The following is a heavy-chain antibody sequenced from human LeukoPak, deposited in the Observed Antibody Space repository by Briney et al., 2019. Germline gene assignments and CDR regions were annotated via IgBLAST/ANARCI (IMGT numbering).Heavy chain of an antibody. CDR2: IYYSGST. J-gene: IGHJ1*01. CDR1: CGSISSYY. Sequence: PSETLSLTCTVACGSISSYYWSWIRPPRGKGLEWIGYIYYSGSTNYNPSLKSRVTISLDTSKNQFSLKLSSVTAADTAVYYCARSGVVVSGLFDLGGQGTLVRLPS. V-gene: IGHV4-59*12. CDR3: ARSGVVVSGLFDL. D-gene: IGHD2-15*01.